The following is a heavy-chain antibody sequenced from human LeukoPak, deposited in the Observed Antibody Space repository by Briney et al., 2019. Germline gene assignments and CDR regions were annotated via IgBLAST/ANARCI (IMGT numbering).Heavy chain of an antibody. CDR3: ARSCSSTSCYTVFDY. J-gene: IGHJ4*02. CDR1: GFTFSSYE. D-gene: IGHD2-2*02. Sequence: GGSLRLSCAASGFTFSSYEMNWVRQAPGKGLEWVSSISSSSSYIYYADSVKGRFTISRDNAKNSLYLQMNSLRAEDTAVYYCARSCSSTSCYTVFDYWGQGTLVTVSS. CDR2: ISSSSSYI. V-gene: IGHV3-21*01.